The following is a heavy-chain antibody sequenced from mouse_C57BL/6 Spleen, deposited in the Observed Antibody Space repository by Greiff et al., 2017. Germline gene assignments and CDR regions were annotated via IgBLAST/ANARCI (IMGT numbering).Heavy chain of an antibody. CDR2: IYPSDSET. CDR3: ATYYDGSSLNWYFDV. V-gene: IGHV1-61*01. D-gene: IGHD1-1*01. CDR1: GYTFTSYW. J-gene: IGHJ1*03. Sequence: QVQLQQPGAELVRPGSSVKLSCKASGYTFTSYWMDWVKQRPGQGLEWIGNIYPSDSETHYNQKFKDKATLTVDKSSSTAYMQLSSLTSEDSAVYYCATYYDGSSLNWYFDVWGTGTTVTVSS.